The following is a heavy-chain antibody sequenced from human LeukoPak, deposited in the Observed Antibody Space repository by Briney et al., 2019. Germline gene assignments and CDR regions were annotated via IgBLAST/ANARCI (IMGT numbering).Heavy chain of an antibody. D-gene: IGHD3-10*01. CDR1: GFTFSSYW. Sequence: PGGSLRLSCAASGFTFSSYWMHWVRQAPGKGLVWVSRINSDGSSTSYADSVKGRFTISRDNAKSTLFLEMNSLRVEDTAVYYCYGSGSYWDFDHWGHGTLVTVSS. CDR2: INSDGSST. J-gene: IGHJ4*01. CDR3: YGSGSYWDFDH. V-gene: IGHV3-74*01.